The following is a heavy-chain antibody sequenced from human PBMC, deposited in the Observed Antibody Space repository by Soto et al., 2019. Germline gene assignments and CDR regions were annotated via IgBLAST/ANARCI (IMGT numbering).Heavy chain of an antibody. Sequence: PGGSLRLSCAASGFIFSSYWISWVRQAPGKGLEWVANIKQDGSEKYYVDSVKGRFTISRDNAKNSLYLQMNSLRAEDTAGYYWARGRYQLYWGQGTLVTVSS. CDR2: IKQDGSEK. J-gene: IGHJ4*02. V-gene: IGHV3-7*01. CDR3: ARGRYQLY. D-gene: IGHD2-2*01. CDR1: GFIFSSYW.